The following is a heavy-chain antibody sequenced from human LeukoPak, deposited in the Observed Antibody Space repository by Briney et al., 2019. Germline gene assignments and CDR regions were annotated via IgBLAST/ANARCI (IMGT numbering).Heavy chain of an antibody. CDR3: ARDRGLVVAAIGYLDY. CDR2: IIPIFGIA. Sequence: VASVKVSCKASGGTFSSYAISWVRQAPGQGLEWMGRIIPIFGIANYAQKFQGSVTITADKSTSTAYMELSSLRSEDTAVYYCARDRGLVVAAIGYLDYWGQGTLVTVSS. CDR1: GGTFSSYA. D-gene: IGHD2-15*01. J-gene: IGHJ4*02. V-gene: IGHV1-69*04.